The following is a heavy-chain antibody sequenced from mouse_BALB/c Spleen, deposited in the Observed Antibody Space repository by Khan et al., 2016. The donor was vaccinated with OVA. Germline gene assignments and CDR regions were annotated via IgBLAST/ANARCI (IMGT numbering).Heavy chain of an antibody. V-gene: IGHV3-2*02. J-gene: IGHJ2*01. CDR2: ISYSGST. CDR1: GYSITSDYA. Sequence: EVQLQESGPGLVKPSQSLSLTCTVTGYSITSDYAWNWIRQFPGNKLEWMGYISYSGSTSYTPSLKSRISITRDTSKNQFFLQLNSVTTEDTATXYCARSIMANWGQGTTLTVSS. CDR3: ARSIMAN.